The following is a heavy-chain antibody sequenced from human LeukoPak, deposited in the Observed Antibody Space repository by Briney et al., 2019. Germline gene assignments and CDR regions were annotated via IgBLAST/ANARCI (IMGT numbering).Heavy chain of an antibody. Sequence: SETLSPTCTVSGGSISSYYWSWIRQPPGKGLEWIGYIYYSGSTNYNPSLKSRVTISVDTSKNQFSLKLSSVTAADTAVYYCARDRWYFDLWGRGTLVTVSS. V-gene: IGHV4-59*01. CDR3: ARDRWYFDL. CDR2: IYYSGST. CDR1: GGSISSYY. J-gene: IGHJ2*01.